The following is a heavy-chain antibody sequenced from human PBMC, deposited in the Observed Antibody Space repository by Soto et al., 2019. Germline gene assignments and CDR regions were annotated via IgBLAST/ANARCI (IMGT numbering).Heavy chain of an antibody. V-gene: IGHV3-33*01. CDR1: GFTFSSYG. J-gene: IGHJ4*02. CDR3: ARDPRLYYDILTGYHFDY. CDR2: IWYDGSNK. D-gene: IGHD3-9*01. Sequence: GGSLRLSCAASGFTFSSYGMHWVRQAPGKGLEWVAVIWYDGSNKYYADSVKGRFTVSRDNSKNTLYLQMNSLRAEDTAVYYCARDPRLYYDILTGYHFDYWGQGTLVTVSS.